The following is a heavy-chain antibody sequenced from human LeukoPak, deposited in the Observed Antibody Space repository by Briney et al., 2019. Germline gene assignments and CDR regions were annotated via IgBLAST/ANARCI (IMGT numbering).Heavy chain of an antibody. CDR1: GFTFSSYA. Sequence: PGGSLRLSCAASGFTFSSYAMSWVRQAPGKGLEWVSAISGSGGSTYYADSVKGRFTISRDNSKNTLYLQMNSLRVEDTAMYYCARKLGTVDDYWGQGTLVTVSS. CDR3: ARKLGTVDDY. CDR2: ISGSGGST. D-gene: IGHD7-27*01. J-gene: IGHJ4*02. V-gene: IGHV3-23*01.